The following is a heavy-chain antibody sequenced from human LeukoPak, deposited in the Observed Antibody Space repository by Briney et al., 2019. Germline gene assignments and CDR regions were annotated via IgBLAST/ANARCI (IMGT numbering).Heavy chain of an antibody. CDR3: ARESPFDY. CDR2: IWYDGSNK. CDR1: GFTFDDYA. Sequence: PGGSLRLSCAASGFTFDDYAMHWVRQAPGKGLEWVAVIWYDGSNKFYADSVKGRFTISRDNSKNTLFLQMNSLRAEDTAVYYCARESPFDYWGQGTLVTVSS. J-gene: IGHJ4*02. V-gene: IGHV3-33*08.